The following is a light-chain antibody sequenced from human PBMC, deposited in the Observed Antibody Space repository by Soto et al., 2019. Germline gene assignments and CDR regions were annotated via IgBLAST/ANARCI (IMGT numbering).Light chain of an antibody. CDR1: QTISTY. V-gene: IGKV1-39*01. J-gene: IGKJ1*01. CDR2: AAS. Sequence: IQMTQSPSSLSAYIGDRVTITCRASQTISTYLHWYQQKAGEAPKLLIYAASNLQGGVPSRFSGSGSGADFTLTINSLQPEDFATYYCQQGYSTPWTFGQGTKVAIK. CDR3: QQGYSTPWT.